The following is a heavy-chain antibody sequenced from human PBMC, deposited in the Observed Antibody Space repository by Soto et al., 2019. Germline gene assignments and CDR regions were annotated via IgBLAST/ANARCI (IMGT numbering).Heavy chain of an antibody. Sequence: GGSLRLSCAASGFTFSTYWMHWVRQAPGKGPVWVSHINIDGTGTTYADSVKGRFTISRDNAKNTLYLQWSSLKASDTAMYYCARRIAVAGLWSDYFDYWGQGTLVTVSS. CDR2: INIDGTGT. J-gene: IGHJ4*02. D-gene: IGHD6-19*01. CDR1: GFTFSTYW. V-gene: IGHV3-74*01. CDR3: ARRIAVAGLWSDYFDY.